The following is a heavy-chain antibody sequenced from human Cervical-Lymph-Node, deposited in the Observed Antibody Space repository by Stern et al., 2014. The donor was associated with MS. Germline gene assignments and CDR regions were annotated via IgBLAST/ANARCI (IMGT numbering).Heavy chain of an antibody. CDR3: AKDGYNY. Sequence: VQLVESGAEVKKPGASVKVSCKASGYTFTGYYIHWVRQAPGQGLAWMGWIIPNKGDTNYAQNFQGRVTMTRDTSISTAYMELSRLRSDDTAVYYCAKDGYNYWGQGPLDTVPS. CDR1: GYTFTGYY. D-gene: IGHD5-24*01. V-gene: IGHV1-2*02. J-gene: IGHJ4*02. CDR2: IIPNKGDT.